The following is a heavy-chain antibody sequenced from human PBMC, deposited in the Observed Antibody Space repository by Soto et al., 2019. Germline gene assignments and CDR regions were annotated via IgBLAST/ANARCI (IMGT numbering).Heavy chain of an antibody. D-gene: IGHD7-27*01. Sequence: ASVKVSCKASGYTFTGYYMHWVRHAPGQGLEWMGWINPNSGGTNYAQKFQGWVTMTRDTSISTAYMELSRLRSDDTAVYYCARMDSNWDIFDYWGQGTLVTVSS. CDR3: ARMDSNWDIFDY. V-gene: IGHV1-2*04. CDR1: GYTFTGYY. J-gene: IGHJ4*02. CDR2: INPNSGGT.